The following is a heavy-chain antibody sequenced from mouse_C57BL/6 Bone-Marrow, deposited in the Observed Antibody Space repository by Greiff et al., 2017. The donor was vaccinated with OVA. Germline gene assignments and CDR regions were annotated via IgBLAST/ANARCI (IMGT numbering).Heavy chain of an antibody. CDR3: AREDDYGSSYKFAY. Sequence: VQLQQSGAELARPGASVKLSCKASGYTFTSYGISWVKQRTGQGLEWIGEIYPGDGDTNYNGKFKGKATLTADKSSSTAYMQLSSLTSEDSAVYFCAREDDYGSSYKFAYWGQGTLVTVSA. J-gene: IGHJ3*01. D-gene: IGHD1-1*01. CDR1: GYTFTSYG. CDR2: IYPGDGDT. V-gene: IGHV1-81*01.